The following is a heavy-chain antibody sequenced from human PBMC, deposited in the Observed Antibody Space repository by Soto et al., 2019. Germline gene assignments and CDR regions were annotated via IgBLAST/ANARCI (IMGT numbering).Heavy chain of an antibody. J-gene: IGHJ4*02. CDR1: GYPFTNYY. D-gene: IGHD3-10*01. CDR3: ATDDYGIFPY. Sequence: HVQLVQSGTEVKKPGASVRVSCMVSGYPFTNYYIHWVRQAPGQGLEWMGWIDPRSGGTVYEQKFQGRVTMTRDTSISTVYMDLSGLTSDDTALYYCATDDYGIFPYWGQGSLVTVSS. V-gene: IGHV1-2*02. CDR2: IDPRSGGT.